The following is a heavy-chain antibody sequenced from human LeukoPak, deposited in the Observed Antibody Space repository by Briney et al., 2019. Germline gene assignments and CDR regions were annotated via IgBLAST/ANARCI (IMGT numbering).Heavy chain of an antibody. CDR2: IRYDGSNK. CDR1: GFTFSSYG. D-gene: IGHD6-6*01. Sequence: GGSLRLSCAASGFTFSSYGMHWVRQAPGKGLEGLAFIRYDGSNKYYADSVKGRFTSSRDNSKNTLYLQMNSLRAEDKAVYYCAKDHYSRTSWGSDYWGQGTLVTVSS. V-gene: IGHV3-30*02. CDR3: AKDHYSRTSWGSDY. J-gene: IGHJ4*02.